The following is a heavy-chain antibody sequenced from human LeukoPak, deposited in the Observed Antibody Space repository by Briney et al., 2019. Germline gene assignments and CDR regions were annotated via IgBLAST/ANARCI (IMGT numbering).Heavy chain of an antibody. CDR3: ARDEVGATFDY. CDR1: GFTVSSNY. CDR2: IYSGGNT. Sequence: GGSLRLSCAASGFTVSSNYMSWVRQAPGKGLEWVSVIYSGGNTYYADSVKGRFTISRDNSKNTLYLQMNSLRAEDTAVYYCARDEVGATFDYWGQGTLVTVSS. D-gene: IGHD1-26*01. J-gene: IGHJ4*02. V-gene: IGHV3-66*02.